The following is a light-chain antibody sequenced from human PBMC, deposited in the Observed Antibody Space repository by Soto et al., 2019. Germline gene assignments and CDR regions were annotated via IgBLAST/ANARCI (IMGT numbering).Light chain of an antibody. V-gene: IGKV1-5*01. CDR1: QSISSW. CDR3: QQYNTFLT. Sequence: IQMTQSPSALSASVGDRVTITCRASQSISSWLAWYQQKPGKAPRLMIYDASYLERGVPSRFSGSGSGSEFTLTISDLQPDALGTYYCQQYNTFLTFGPGTKVEI. J-gene: IGKJ1*01. CDR2: DAS.